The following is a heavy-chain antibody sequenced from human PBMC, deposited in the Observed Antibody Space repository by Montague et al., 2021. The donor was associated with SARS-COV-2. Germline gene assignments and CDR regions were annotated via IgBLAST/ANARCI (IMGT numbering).Heavy chain of an antibody. CDR1: GFTFSSYD. CDR2: IWYDGGNQ. J-gene: IGHJ6*02. D-gene: IGHD3-10*01. CDR3: AREYSAPRWFGEYNRYGMDV. V-gene: IGHV3-33*08. Sequence: SRRLSCAASGFTFSSYDMHWVRQAPGKGLEWVAVIWYDGGNQYYGDSVKGRFTISRDNSKNTLYLQMNSLRAEDTAVYYCAREYSAPRWFGEYNRYGMDVWGQGATVTVSS.